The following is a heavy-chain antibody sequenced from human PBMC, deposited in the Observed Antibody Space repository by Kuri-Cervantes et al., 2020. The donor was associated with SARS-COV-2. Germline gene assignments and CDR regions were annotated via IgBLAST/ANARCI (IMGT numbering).Heavy chain of an antibody. CDR1: GGSISSYY. J-gene: IGHJ3*02. D-gene: IGHD1-1*01. V-gene: IGHV4-4*07. CDR2: LYARGTT. CDR3: ARVPSWGYIDAFDI. Sequence: SETLSLTCTVSGGSISSYYWSWIRQPAGKGLEWIGHLYARGTTNYNPSLKSRVTISVDTSKNQFSLKLSSVTAADTAVYYCARVPSWGYIDAFDIWGQGTMVTVSS.